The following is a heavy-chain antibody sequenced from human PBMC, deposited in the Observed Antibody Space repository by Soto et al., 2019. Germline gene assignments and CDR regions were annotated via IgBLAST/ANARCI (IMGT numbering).Heavy chain of an antibody. D-gene: IGHD3-22*01. Sequence: QVQLVQSGAEVNKPGSSVKVSCKSSGGTFSNYGFSWVRQAPGQGLECMGVIVPIFGAEHPQKFQGRVTITADESTNTVFMDLRGLRSEDTAVYYCARGGSDSDGSGYYQWQVWGQGTTVTVSS. CDR2: IVPIFGA. CDR3: ARGGSDSDGSGYYQWQV. J-gene: IGHJ6*02. CDR1: GGTFSNYG. V-gene: IGHV1-69*12.